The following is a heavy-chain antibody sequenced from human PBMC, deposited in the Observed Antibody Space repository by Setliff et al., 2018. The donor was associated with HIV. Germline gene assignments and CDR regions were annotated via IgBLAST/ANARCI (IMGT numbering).Heavy chain of an antibody. Sequence: LRLSCAASGFTLTTYSMNWVRQAPGKGLEWVSSISSSSSTIYYADSVKGRFTISRDNAKNSLYLQMNSLRAEDTAVYYCARGGTYSSGWHHDGLDVWGQGTMVTVSS. CDR2: ISSSSSTI. V-gene: IGHV3-48*01. J-gene: IGHJ3*01. D-gene: IGHD6-19*01. CDR3: ARGGTYSSGWHHDGLDV. CDR1: GFTLTTYS.